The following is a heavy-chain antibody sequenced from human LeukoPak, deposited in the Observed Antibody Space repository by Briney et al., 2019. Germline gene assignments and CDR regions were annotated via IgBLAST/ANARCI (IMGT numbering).Heavy chain of an antibody. V-gene: IGHV4-38-2*02. Sequence: SETLSLTCTVSGYSISSGYYWGWIRQPPGKGLEWIGRIYHSGSTYYNPSLKSRVTISVDTSKNQFSLKLSSVTAADTAVYYCARVRSPYYYDSSGDLFDYWGQGTLVTVSS. J-gene: IGHJ4*02. CDR1: GYSISSGYY. D-gene: IGHD3-22*01. CDR3: ARVRSPYYYDSSGDLFDY. CDR2: IYHSGST.